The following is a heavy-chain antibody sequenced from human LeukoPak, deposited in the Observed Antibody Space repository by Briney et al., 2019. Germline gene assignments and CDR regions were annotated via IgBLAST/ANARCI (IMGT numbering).Heavy chain of an antibody. CDR2: IYYSGST. V-gene: IGHV4-39*07. CDR3: ARDRSSSSSFDAFDI. J-gene: IGHJ3*02. Sequence: SETLSLTCTVSGGSISSSSYYWGWIRQPPGKGLEWIGSIYYSGSTNYNPSLKSRVTISVDTSKNQFSLKLSSVTAADTAVYYCARDRSSSSSFDAFDIWGQGTMVTVSS. D-gene: IGHD6-6*01. CDR1: GGSISSSSYY.